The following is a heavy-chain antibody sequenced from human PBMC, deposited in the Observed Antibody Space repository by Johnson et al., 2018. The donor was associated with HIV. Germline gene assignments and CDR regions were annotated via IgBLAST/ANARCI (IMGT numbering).Heavy chain of an antibody. CDR2: INWNGGST. CDR3: ARDGRDLVTRGAFDI. J-gene: IGHJ3*02. CDR1: GFTFDDYG. Sequence: MLLVESGGVVVQPGGSLRLSCAASGFTFDDYGMSWVRQAPGKGLEWVSGINWNGGSTGYADSVKGRFTISRDNAKNSLYLQMNSLRAEDTALYYCARDGRDLVTRGAFDIWGQGTVVTVSS. V-gene: IGHV3-20*04. D-gene: IGHD5-18*01.